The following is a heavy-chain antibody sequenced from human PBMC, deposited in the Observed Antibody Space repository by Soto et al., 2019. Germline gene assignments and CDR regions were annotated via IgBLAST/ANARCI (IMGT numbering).Heavy chain of an antibody. J-gene: IGHJ6*02. Sequence: GESLKISCKGSGYSFTSYWIGWVRQMPGKGLEWMGIIYPGDSDTRYSPSFQGQVTISADKSISTAYLQWSSLKASDTAMYYCASLDIAARGGPNGMDVWGQGTTVTVSS. D-gene: IGHD6-6*01. CDR2: IYPGDSDT. V-gene: IGHV5-51*01. CDR3: ASLDIAARGGPNGMDV. CDR1: GYSFTSYW.